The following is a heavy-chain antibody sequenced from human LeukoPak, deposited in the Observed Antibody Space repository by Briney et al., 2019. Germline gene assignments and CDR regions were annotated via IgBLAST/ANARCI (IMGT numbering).Heavy chain of an antibody. V-gene: IGHV3-7*01. J-gene: IGHJ4*02. D-gene: IGHD1-26*01. CDR2: IKQDGSEK. CDR3: AREGDSGSYFDY. Sequence: GGSLRLSCAASGFTFSGYWMSWVRQAPGKGLEWVANIKQDGSEKYYVDSVKGRFTISRDNAKNSLYLQMNSLRAEDTAVYYCAREGDSGSYFDYWGQGTLVTVSS. CDR1: GFTFSGYW.